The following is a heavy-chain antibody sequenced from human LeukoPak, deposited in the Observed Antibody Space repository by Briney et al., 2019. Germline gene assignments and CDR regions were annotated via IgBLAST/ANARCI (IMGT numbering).Heavy chain of an antibody. D-gene: IGHD2-21*01. CDR3: ARERVVGAGDFFDY. J-gene: IGHJ4*02. V-gene: IGHV3-20*04. CDR2: INWNGGST. Sequence: GGSLRLSCAASGFTFGGYGMSWVRQAPGKGLEWVSGINWNGGSTGYADSVKGRFTISRDNAKNSLYLQINSLRAEATAFYYCARERVVGAGDFFDYWGQGTLVTVSS. CDR1: GFTFGGYG.